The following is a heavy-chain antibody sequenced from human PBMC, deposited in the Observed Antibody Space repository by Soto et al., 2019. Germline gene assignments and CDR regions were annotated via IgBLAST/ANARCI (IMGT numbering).Heavy chain of an antibody. Sequence: SGPTLVNPTQTLTLTCTFSGFSLSTSGMCVSWIRQPPGKALEWLARIDWDDDKYYSTSLKTRLTISKDTSKNQVVLTMTNMDPVDTATYYCARTTVTTTWTTPSYYYYYYMDVWGKGTTVTGSS. D-gene: IGHD4-17*01. CDR1: GFSLSTSGMC. CDR2: IDWDDDK. V-gene: IGHV2-70*11. CDR3: ARTTVTTTWTTPSYYYYYYMDV. J-gene: IGHJ6*03.